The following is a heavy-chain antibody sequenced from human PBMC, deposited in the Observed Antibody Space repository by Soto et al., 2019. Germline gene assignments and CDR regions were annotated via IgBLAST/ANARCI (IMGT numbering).Heavy chain of an antibody. V-gene: IGHV4-38-2*02. CDR2: IYHSGST. Sequence: SETLSLTCTVSGYSISSGYYWGWIRQPPGKGLEWIGSIYHSGSTYYNPSLKSRVTISVDTSKNQFSLKLSSVTAADTAVYYCARDLVRSPGYYYDSSGYQYFDYWGQETLVTVSS. D-gene: IGHD3-22*01. J-gene: IGHJ4*02. CDR1: GYSISSGYY. CDR3: ARDLVRSPGYYYDSSGYQYFDY.